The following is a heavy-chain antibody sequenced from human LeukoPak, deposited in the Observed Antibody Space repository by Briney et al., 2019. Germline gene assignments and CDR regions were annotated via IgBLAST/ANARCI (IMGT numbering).Heavy chain of an antibody. J-gene: IGHJ3*02. Sequence: ASVKVPCKASGYTFTSYYMHWVRQAPGQGLEWMGIINPSGGSTSYAQKFQGRVTMTRDTSTSTVYMELSSLRSEDTAVYYCARDSGYSGSSSDAFDIWGQGTMVTVSS. D-gene: IGHD6-6*01. CDR2: INPSGGST. CDR3: ARDSGYSGSSSDAFDI. V-gene: IGHV1-46*01. CDR1: GYTFTSYY.